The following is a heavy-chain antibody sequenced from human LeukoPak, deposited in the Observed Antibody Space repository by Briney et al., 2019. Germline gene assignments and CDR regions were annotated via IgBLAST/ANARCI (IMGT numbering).Heavy chain of an antibody. CDR2: ISGSGGST. D-gene: IGHD6-13*01. CDR3: AREGGIGYSSSWPPGGFDY. J-gene: IGHJ4*02. Sequence: GGSLRLSCAASGFTFSSYAMSWVRQAPGKGLERVSAISGSGGSTYYADSVKGRFTISRDNSKNTLYLQMNSLRAEDTAVYYCAREGGIGYSSSWPPGGFDYWGQGTLVTVSS. V-gene: IGHV3-23*01. CDR1: GFTFSSYA.